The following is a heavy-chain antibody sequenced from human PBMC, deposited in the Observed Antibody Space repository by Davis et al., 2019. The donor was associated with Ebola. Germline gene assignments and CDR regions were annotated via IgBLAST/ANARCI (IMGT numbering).Heavy chain of an antibody. J-gene: IGHJ4*02. Sequence: GESLKISCAASGFTFSSYWMSWVRQAPGKGLEWVGRTRNKANSYTTEYAASVKGRFTISRDDSKNSLYLQMNSLKTEDTAVYYCARVYDSAWVGSYFDYWDRGSLVTVSS. CDR3: ARVYDSAWVGSYFDY. CDR2: TRNKANSYTT. CDR1: GFTFSSYW. V-gene: IGHV3-72*01. D-gene: IGHD3-22*01.